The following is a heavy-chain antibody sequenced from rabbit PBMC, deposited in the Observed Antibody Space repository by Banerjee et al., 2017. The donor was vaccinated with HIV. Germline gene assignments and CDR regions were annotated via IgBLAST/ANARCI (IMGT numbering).Heavy chain of an antibody. V-gene: IGHV1S47*01. CDR1: GFDFSSNA. J-gene: IGHJ3*01. CDR2: INTSSGNI. Sequence: QEQLVESGGGLVQPEGSLTLTCKASGFDFSSNAMCWVRQAPGKGPEWIACINTSSGNIVYATWAKGRFTISKTSWTTVTLQMTSLTAADTATYFCARGYGGYGWTTRLALWGPGTL. CDR3: ARGYGGYGWTTRLAL. D-gene: IGHD6-1*01.